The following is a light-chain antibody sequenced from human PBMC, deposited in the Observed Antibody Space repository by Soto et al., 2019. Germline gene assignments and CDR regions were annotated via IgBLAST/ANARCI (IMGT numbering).Light chain of an antibody. Sequence: EIVLTQSPGTLSLSPGEGATLSCRASQSVSSSYLAWYQQKPGQAPRLLIYGGSSRATGIPDRFSGSGSGTDFTLTISRLEPEDFAVYYCQQYANSPLTFGPGTKVDIK. CDR1: QSVSSSY. V-gene: IGKV3-20*01. CDR3: QQYANSPLT. CDR2: GGS. J-gene: IGKJ3*01.